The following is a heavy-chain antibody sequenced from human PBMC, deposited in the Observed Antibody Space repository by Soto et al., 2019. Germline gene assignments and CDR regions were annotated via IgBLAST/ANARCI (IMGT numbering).Heavy chain of an antibody. CDR3: ARDGPYCSGGSCYFGRTEDYYYGMDV. J-gene: IGHJ6*02. CDR1: GYTFTSYG. CDR2: ISAYNGNT. D-gene: IGHD2-15*01. Sequence: ASVKVSCKASGYTFTSYGISWVRQAPGQGLEWMGWISAYNGNTNYAQKLQGRVTMTTDTSTSTAYRELRSLRSDDTAVYYCARDGPYCSGGSCYFGRTEDYYYGMDVWGQGTTVTVSS. V-gene: IGHV1-18*01.